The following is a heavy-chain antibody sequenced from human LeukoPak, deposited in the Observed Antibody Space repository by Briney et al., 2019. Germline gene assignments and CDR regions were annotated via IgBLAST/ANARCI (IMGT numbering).Heavy chain of an antibody. CDR2: IKQDGSDK. V-gene: IGHV3-7*01. Sequence: GDSLRLSCAASGFTFTKYWMTWVRQAPGKGLEWVGNIKQDGSDKNYMDSVKGRFTISRDNTKNSVYLQMSSLRAEDTAVYHCARVAGTPYYYYGMDVWGQGTTVTVSS. CDR1: GFTFTKYW. J-gene: IGHJ6*02. CDR3: ARVAGTPYYYYGMDV. D-gene: IGHD6-19*01.